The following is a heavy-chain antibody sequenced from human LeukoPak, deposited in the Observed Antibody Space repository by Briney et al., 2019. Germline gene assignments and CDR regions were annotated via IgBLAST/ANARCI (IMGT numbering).Heavy chain of an antibody. CDR2: ISYDGNNK. J-gene: IGHJ4*02. D-gene: IGHD3-10*01. Sequence: GGSLRLSCAATGFTFSTSGMHWVRQAPGKGLEWMAVISYDGNNKDYADSVKGRITISRDNSKNMLYLQMNSLRAEDTAVYYCANVREGVTHYWGQGTLVTVSS. V-gene: IGHV3-30*18. CDR1: GFTFSTSG. CDR3: ANVREGVTHY.